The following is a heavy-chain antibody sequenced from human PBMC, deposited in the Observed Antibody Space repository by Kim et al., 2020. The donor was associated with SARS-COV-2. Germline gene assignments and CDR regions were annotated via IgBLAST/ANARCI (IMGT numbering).Heavy chain of an antibody. Sequence: GSLRLSCAASGFSFKDYWMSWVRQLPGRGLEWVANINLDGSGKYYMDSVKGRFTISRDNAKNSLYLQMNSLRVEDTAVYYCVRGIDYWGRGTLVTVSS. V-gene: IGHV3-7*01. CDR2: INLDGSGK. CDR1: GFSFKDYW. CDR3: VRGIDY. J-gene: IGHJ4*02.